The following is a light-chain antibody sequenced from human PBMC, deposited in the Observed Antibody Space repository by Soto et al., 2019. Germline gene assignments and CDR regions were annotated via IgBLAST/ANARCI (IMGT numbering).Light chain of an antibody. CDR2: ATS. Sequence: DIQMTQSPSSLSASVGDRVTIACRASQSIAGYLNWYRQKPGKAPELLIYATSNLHSGVTPRCSGSGSGADFNLTIRRLQPEDFATYFCQQSFNNPTFGPGTKVDVK. CDR1: QSIAGY. J-gene: IGKJ3*01. V-gene: IGKV1-39*01. CDR3: QQSFNNPT.